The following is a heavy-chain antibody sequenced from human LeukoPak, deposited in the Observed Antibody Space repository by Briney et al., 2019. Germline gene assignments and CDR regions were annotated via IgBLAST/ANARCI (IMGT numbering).Heavy chain of an antibody. CDR2: IYGGGSGST. V-gene: IGHV3-23*01. CDR1: GFTFSKYT. Sequence: GGSLRLSCVASGFTFSKYTMSWVRQAPGKGLEWVSGIYGGGSGSTFYAESVRGRFTISRDNSKNTLYLQMNSLRDEDTAIYYCAKDFTPDGIWDIDYWGRGTLITVSS. D-gene: IGHD1-20*01. CDR3: AKDFTPDGIWDIDY. J-gene: IGHJ4*02.